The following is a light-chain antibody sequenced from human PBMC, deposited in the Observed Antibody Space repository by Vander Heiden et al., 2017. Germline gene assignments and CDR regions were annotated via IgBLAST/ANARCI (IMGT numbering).Light chain of an antibody. J-gene: IGLJ2*01. CDR2: EVS. V-gene: IGLV2-8*01. CDR1: SSDVGGYNY. Sequence: QSALPQPPSASRSPGPSVTISCPGTSSDVGGYNYVFWYHQQPGKSPKLMIYEVSKRPSGGPDRFSGSKSGNTAAMTVSGLQAEDEADYYCSSYAGSNNCGVVFGGGTKLTVL. CDR3: SSYAGSNNCGVV.